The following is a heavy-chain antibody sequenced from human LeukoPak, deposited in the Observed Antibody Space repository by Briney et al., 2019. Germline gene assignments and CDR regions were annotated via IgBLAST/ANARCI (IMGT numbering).Heavy chain of an antibody. J-gene: IGHJ5*02. CDR2: INPSGGST. D-gene: IGHD4-23*01. CDR3: ARDNSVEDTAWWSDP. V-gene: IGHV1-46*01. Sequence: ASVKVSCKASGYTFTSYYMHWVRQAPGQGLEWMGIINPSGGSTSYAQKFQGRVTMTRDMSTSTDYMELSSLRSEDTAVYYCARDNSVEDTAWWSDPWGQGTLVTVSS. CDR1: GYTFTSYY.